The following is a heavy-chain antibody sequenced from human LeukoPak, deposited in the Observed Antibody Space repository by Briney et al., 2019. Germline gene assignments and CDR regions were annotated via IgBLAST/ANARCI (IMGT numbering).Heavy chain of an antibody. Sequence: GGSLRLSCAASGFTFSSYAIHWVRQAPGKGLEWVALISYDGSNKYFADSVKGRFTISRDNSKNTLYLQMNSLGAEDTAVYYCARVGRYSTSSYFDYWGQGTLVTVSS. V-gene: IGHV3-30*04. CDR2: ISYDGSNK. D-gene: IGHD6-6*01. J-gene: IGHJ4*02. CDR1: GFTFSSYA. CDR3: ARVGRYSTSSYFDY.